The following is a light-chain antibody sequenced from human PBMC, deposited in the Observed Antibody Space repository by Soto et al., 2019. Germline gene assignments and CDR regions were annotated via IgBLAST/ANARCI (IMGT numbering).Light chain of an antibody. CDR3: AAWDDSLSAYV. Sequence: QSVLTQPPSASGTPGQRVTISCSGSSSNIGSYTVNWYQQLPGTAPKLLIYNNNQRPSGVPDRFSGSKSGTSASLAISGLQSEDEADYYCAAWDDSLSAYVFGTGTKLTVL. J-gene: IGLJ1*01. CDR1: SSNIGSYT. V-gene: IGLV1-44*01. CDR2: NNN.